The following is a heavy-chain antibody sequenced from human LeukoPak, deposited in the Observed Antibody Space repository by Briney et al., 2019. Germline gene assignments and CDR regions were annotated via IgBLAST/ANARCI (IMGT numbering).Heavy chain of an antibody. CDR1: GFTFSSLW. Sequence: GGSLRLSCAASGFTFSSLWMHWVRQAPGKGLVWVSYINSDGTTTSYADSVKGRFTISRDNSKNTLYLQMNSLRAEDTAVYYCARSSSGWYLDAFDIWGQGTMVTVSS. V-gene: IGHV3-74*01. CDR3: ARSSSGWYLDAFDI. J-gene: IGHJ3*02. D-gene: IGHD6-19*01. CDR2: INSDGTTT.